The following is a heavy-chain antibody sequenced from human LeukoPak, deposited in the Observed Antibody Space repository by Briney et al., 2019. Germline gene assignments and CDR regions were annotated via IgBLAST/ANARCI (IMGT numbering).Heavy chain of an antibody. J-gene: IGHJ5*02. CDR1: GYTFTGYY. Sequence: GASVKVSCKASGYTFTGYYIHWVRQAPGQGLEWMGIIHPSSGSTSYAQKFEGRVTMTRDTSTSTVYMELSSLRSEDTAVYYCARDSSTSFLADPWGQGTLVTVSS. CDR3: ARDSSTSFLADP. CDR2: IHPSSGST. D-gene: IGHD2-2*01. V-gene: IGHV1-46*01.